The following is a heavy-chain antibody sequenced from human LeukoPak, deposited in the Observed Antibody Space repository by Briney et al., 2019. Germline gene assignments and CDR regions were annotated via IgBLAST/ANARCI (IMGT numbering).Heavy chain of an antibody. V-gene: IGHV3-30*04. CDR2: ISYDGNNK. CDR1: GFTFSSYA. Sequence: PGGSLRFSCAASGFTFSSYAMHWVRQAPGKGLEWVAVISYDGNNKHYADSVKGRFTTSRDNAKNSLYLQMNSLRAEDTAVYYCAELGITMIGGVWGKGTTVTISS. J-gene: IGHJ6*04. D-gene: IGHD3-10*02. CDR3: AELGITMIGGV.